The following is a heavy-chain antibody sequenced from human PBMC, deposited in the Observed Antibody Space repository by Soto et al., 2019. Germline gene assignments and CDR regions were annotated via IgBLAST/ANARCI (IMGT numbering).Heavy chain of an antibody. CDR1: GFTFSTYA. J-gene: IGHJ4*02. D-gene: IGHD3-10*02. CDR3: AKDRQPAVLWPFDH. Sequence: EVQLLESGGGLVQPGGSLRLSCAASGFTFSTYAMSWVRQAPGKGLEWVSGLFGSGGGISYADSVKGRFTISRDNSNNILYLQMHSLRVEDTAVYYCAKDRQPAVLWPFDHWGQGTLVTVSS. CDR2: LFGSGGGI. V-gene: IGHV3-23*01.